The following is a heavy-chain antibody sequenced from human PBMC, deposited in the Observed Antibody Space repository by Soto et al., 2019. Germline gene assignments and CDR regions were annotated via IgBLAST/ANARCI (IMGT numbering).Heavy chain of an antibody. D-gene: IGHD3-16*01. CDR2: IHGTRSII. V-gene: IGHV3-48*02. J-gene: IGHJ4*02. CDR1: GFTFSIHA. CDR3: ARDARNADYDY. Sequence: EVQLVESGGGLVQPGGSLRLYCEVSGFTFSIHAMNWVRQAPGKGLEWVAYIHGTRSIIYYADSVKGRFTISRDNAKNSLFLQMDSLRDEDTAVYYCARDARNADYDYWGQGTLVTVSS.